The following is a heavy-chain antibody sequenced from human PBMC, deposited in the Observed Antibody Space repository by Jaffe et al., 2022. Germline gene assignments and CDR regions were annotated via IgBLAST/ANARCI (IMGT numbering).Heavy chain of an antibody. D-gene: IGHD5-18*01. CDR1: GFSLSTSGMC. J-gene: IGHJ4*02. V-gene: IGHV2-70*20. CDR2: IDWDDDK. CDR3: ALSWGYSYGPYFDY. Sequence: QVTLRESGPALVKPTQTLTLTCTFSGFSLSTSGMCVSWVRQPPGKALEWLALIDWDDDKYYSTSLKTRLTISKDTSKNQVVLTMTNMDPVDTATYYCALSWGYSYGPYFDYWGQGTLVTVSS.